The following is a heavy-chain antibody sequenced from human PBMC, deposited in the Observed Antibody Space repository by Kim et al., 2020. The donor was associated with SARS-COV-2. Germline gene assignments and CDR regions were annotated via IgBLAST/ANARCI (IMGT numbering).Heavy chain of an antibody. Sequence: ANSVRGRFTLSRDNSKNSLYLQMNSLRSEDTALYYCVKAYGGHGCVLGGDYWGQGILVTVSS. CDR3: VKAYGGHGCVLGGDY. J-gene: IGHJ4*02. D-gene: IGHD3-10*01. V-gene: IGHV3-43*01.